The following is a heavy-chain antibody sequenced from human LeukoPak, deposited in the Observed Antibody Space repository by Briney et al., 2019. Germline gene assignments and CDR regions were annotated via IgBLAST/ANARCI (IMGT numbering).Heavy chain of an antibody. V-gene: IGHV3-11*04. CDR2: IKGIGPTT. J-gene: IGHJ6*03. CDR1: GFTFSDYY. CDR3: ARAGELRYMDV. Sequence: GGSLRLSCAASGFTFSDYYMSWIRQAPGKGLEWASTIKGIGPTTYYADSLKGRFTISRDNAKNSLFLQMSSLRADDTAIYYCARAGELRYMDVWGKGTAVTVSS. D-gene: IGHD3-16*01.